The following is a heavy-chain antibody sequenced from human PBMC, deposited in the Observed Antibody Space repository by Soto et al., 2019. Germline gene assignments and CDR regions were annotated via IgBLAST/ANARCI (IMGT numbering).Heavy chain of an antibody. D-gene: IGHD2-2*01. J-gene: IGHJ3*01. CDR2: VGATGGDT. CDR1: GFIFSTYA. Sequence: EVQLLQSGGGLVQPGGSVRLSCTASGFIFSTYAMTWVRQAPGKGLEWVSVVGATGGDTNYSDSVKGRFTISRDNSKNTLYLQMNNLRAEDTAVYYCTRPPTYSWVRDDFDVWGQGTMVTVSS. CDR3: TRPPTYSWVRDDFDV. V-gene: IGHV3-23*01.